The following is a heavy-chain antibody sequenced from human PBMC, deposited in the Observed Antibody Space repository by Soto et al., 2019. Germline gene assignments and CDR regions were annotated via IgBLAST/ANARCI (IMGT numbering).Heavy chain of an antibody. V-gene: IGHV1-69*12. CDR3: ATAYRYDYVWGSTDLYNWFDP. CDR2: IIPIFGTA. J-gene: IGHJ5*02. D-gene: IGHD3-16*01. Sequence: QVQLVQSGAEVKKPGSSVKVSCKASGGTFSSYAISWVRQAPGQGLEWMGGIIPIFGTANYAQKFQGRVTITADESTSTAYMELSSLRSEDTAVYYCATAYRYDYVWGSTDLYNWFDPWGQGTLVTVSS. CDR1: GGTFSSYA.